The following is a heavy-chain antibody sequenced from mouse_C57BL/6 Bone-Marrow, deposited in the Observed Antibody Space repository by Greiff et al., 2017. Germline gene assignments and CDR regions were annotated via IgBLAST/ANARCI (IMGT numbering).Heavy chain of an antibody. J-gene: IGHJ3*01. V-gene: IGHV1-19*01. Sequence: VQLKESGPVLVKPGASVKMSCKASGYTFTDYYMNWVKQSHGKSLEWIGVINPYNGGTSYNQKFKGKATLTVDKSSSTAYMELNSLTSEDSVVYYCARRWKTLLFAYWGQGTLVTVSA. CDR1: GYTFTDYY. CDR3: ARRWKTLLFAY. CDR2: INPYNGGT. D-gene: IGHD2-3*01.